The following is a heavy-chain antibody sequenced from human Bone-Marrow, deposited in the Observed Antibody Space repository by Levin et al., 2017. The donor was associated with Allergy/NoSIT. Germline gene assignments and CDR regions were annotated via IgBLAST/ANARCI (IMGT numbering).Heavy chain of an antibody. V-gene: IGHV1-18*01. CDR1: GYTFTFYG. CDR3: AREMAETAADSFDI. CDR2: ISPYNGNT. Sequence: ASVKVSCKASGYTFTFYGISWVRQAPGQGLEWMGWISPYNGNTNYAQKLQGRVTMTADTSTSTAYMELRSLRSDDTAVYYCAREMAETAADSFDIWGQGTMVTVSS. D-gene: IGHD3-22*01. J-gene: IGHJ3*02.